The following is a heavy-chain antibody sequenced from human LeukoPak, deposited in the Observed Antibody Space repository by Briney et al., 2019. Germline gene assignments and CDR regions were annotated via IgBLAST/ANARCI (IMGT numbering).Heavy chain of an antibody. J-gene: IGHJ4*02. CDR3: ARGDWNYYDSSGQIDY. V-gene: IGHV1-2*02. CDR2: INPNSGGT. D-gene: IGHD3-22*01. CDR1: GYTFTGYY. Sequence: ASVKVSCKASGYTFTGYYVHWVRQAPGQGLEWMGWINPNSGGTNYAQKFQGRVTMTRDTSISTAYMELSRLRSDDTAVYYCARGDWNYYDSSGQIDYWGQGTLVTVSS.